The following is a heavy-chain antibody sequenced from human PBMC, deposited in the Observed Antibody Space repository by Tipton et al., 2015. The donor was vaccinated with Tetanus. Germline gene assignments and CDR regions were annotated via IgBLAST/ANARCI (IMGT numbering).Heavy chain of an antibody. J-gene: IGHJ3*01. CDR1: GVSIRSSTYF. CDR3: ARRSYCSSSRCFDAFDL. CDR2: IFYTGSR. Sequence: TLSLTCAVSGVSIRSSTYFWGWIRQPPGKGLEWIGHIFYTGSRHYNPSLESRVTISVDTSKNQFSLNLSSVTAADTAVYFCARRSYCSSSRCFDAFDLWGQGTMVTVSS. V-gene: IGHV4-39*01. D-gene: IGHD2-2*01.